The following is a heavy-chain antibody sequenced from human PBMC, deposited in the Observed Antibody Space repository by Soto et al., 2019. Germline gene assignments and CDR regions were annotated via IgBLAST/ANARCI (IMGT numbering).Heavy chain of an antibody. CDR3: ARGRLVPVSSYGSGSYYKAFDY. CDR2: INHGGST. Sequence: QVQLQQWGAGLLKPSETLSLTCAVYSGSFSGHYWSWIRQPPGKGLEWIGEINHGGSTNYNPSLQSRVTISVDTSKNQFSLKLSSVTAADTSVYYCARGRLVPVSSYGSGSYYKAFDYWGQGTLVTVSS. CDR1: SGSFSGHY. V-gene: IGHV4-34*01. D-gene: IGHD3-10*01. J-gene: IGHJ4*02.